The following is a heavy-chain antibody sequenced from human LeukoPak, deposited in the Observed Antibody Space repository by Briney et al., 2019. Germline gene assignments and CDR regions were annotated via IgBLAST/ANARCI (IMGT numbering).Heavy chain of an antibody. Sequence: SETLSLTCAVYGGSFSNYYWSWIRQPPGKGLEWIGEIDHNEYTNYNPSLKSRVTISLDTYKNQFSLTLSSVTAAETAVYFCARHPGPDLYYYYLDVWGEGTSVTISS. V-gene: IGHV4-34*01. J-gene: IGHJ6*03. CDR2: IDHNEYT. CDR1: GGSFSNYY. D-gene: IGHD1-1*01. CDR3: ARHPGPDLYYYYLDV.